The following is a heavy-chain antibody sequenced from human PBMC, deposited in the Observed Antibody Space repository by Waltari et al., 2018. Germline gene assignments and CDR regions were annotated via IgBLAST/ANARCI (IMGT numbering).Heavy chain of an antibody. CDR2: TRNKANSYTT. CDR1: GFTFSDHY. D-gene: IGHD5-18*01. CDR3: ARERGYSYGYAAFDY. J-gene: IGHJ4*02. Sequence: LVESGGGLVQPGGSLRLSCVASGFTFSDHYMDWVRQAPGKGLEWVGRTRNKANSYTTEYAASVKGRFTISRDESKNSLYLQMNSLKTEDTAVYYCARERGYSYGYAAFDYWGQGTLVTVSS. V-gene: IGHV3-72*01.